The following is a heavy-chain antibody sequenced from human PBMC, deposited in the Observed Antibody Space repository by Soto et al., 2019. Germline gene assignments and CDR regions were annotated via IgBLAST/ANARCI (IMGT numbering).Heavy chain of an antibody. V-gene: IGHV5-10-1*01. CDR3: ASLSRIAAAGTYYSGMDV. J-gene: IGHJ6*01. D-gene: IGHD6-13*01. Sequence: PXESLKLSWKGCGCSLASNRNCWFRPMQGIFLEWMGRIDPSDSYTNYSPSFQGHVTISADKSISTAYLQWSSLKASDTAMYYCASLSRIAAAGTYYSGMDVWGQGATVTVSS. CDR1: GCSLASNR. CDR2: IDPSDSYT.